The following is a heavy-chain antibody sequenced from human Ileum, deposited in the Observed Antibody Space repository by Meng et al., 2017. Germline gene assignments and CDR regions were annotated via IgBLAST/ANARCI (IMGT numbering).Heavy chain of an antibody. CDR3: ARDHWGSLDY. V-gene: IGHV4-61*01. Sequence: QVNWQESGPGLVRPSETLSLICTVSGASVTTSHYQWGWIRQPPGKGLEWIGYASTNYNPSLKSRLTISLDTSKNQVSLKLTSVTAADTAVHYCARDHWGSLDYWGQGILVTVSS. CDR1: GASVTTSHYQ. J-gene: IGHJ4*02. D-gene: IGHD7-27*01. CDR2: AST.